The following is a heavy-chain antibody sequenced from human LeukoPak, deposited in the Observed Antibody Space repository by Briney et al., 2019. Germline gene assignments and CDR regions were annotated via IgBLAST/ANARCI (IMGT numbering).Heavy chain of an antibody. D-gene: IGHD1-1*01. V-gene: IGHV4-38-2*02. CDR1: GYSISSGYY. CDR2: IYHSGST. J-gene: IGHJ4*02. Sequence: SETLSLTCTVSGYSISSGYYWGWIRQPPGKGLEWIGSIYHSGSTYYNPSLKSRVTMSVDTSKNQFSPKLSSVTAADTAVYYCARDRGTWNDNGFDYWGQGTLVTVSS. CDR3: ARDRGTWNDNGFDY.